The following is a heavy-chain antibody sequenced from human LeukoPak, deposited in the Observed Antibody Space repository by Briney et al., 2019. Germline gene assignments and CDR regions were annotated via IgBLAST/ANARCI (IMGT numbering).Heavy chain of an antibody. V-gene: IGHV4-39*05. CDR3: AREADTAIRY. CDR1: GGSLISSNYY. CDR2: VYYRQST. J-gene: IGHJ4*02. D-gene: IGHD5-18*01. Sequence: KPSEAPFPTCTFSGGSLISSNYYWGWIRQPPRKGLEWIGNVYYRQSTYYNPSLKSRVTISVDASKNQVSLKLRSVTAADTAIYYCAREADTAIRYWGQGTLVTVSS.